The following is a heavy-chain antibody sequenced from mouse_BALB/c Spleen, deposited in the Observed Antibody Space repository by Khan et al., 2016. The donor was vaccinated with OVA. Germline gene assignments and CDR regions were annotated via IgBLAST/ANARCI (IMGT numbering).Heavy chain of an antibody. J-gene: IGHJ4*01. V-gene: IGHV2-6-7*01. D-gene: IGHD2-10*01. CDR3: ARAYFGNYREAMDY. CDR1: GFSLTGYG. CDR2: IWGDGGT. Sequence: VQLKESGPGLVAPSQSLSITYTVSGFSLTGYGVNWVRQPPGKGLEWLGMIWGDGGTDYNSALKSRLSISKDNSKSQVFLKMNSLQTDDTARYYGARAYFGNYREAMDYWGQGTSVTVSS.